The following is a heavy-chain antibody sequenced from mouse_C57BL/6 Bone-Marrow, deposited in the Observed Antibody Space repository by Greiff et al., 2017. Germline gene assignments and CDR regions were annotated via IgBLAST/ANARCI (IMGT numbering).Heavy chain of an antibody. V-gene: IGHV1-20*01. Sequence: VQLQQSGPELVKPGASVKISCKASGYSFTGYFMNWVKQSHGKSLEWIGRINPYNGDTFYNQKFKGKATLTVDKSSSTAYMQLSSLTSEDSAVYYCARDLYYGRRDWYFDVWGTGTTVTVSS. CDR3: ARDLYYGRRDWYFDV. CDR2: INPYNGDT. D-gene: IGHD1-1*01. CDR1: GYSFTGYF. J-gene: IGHJ1*03.